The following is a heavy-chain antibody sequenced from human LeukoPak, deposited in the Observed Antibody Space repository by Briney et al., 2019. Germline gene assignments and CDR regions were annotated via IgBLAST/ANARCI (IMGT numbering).Heavy chain of an antibody. CDR1: GYTFTNYG. Sequence: GASAKVSCKTSGYTFTNYGISWVRQALGQGLEWMGWISAYNGNTNYAQKLQGRVTMTTDTSTSTAYMELRSLRSDDTAVYYCARRYGDGYYYYGMDVWGQGTTVTVSS. J-gene: IGHJ6*02. CDR2: ISAYNGNT. V-gene: IGHV1-18*01. CDR3: ARRYGDGYYYYGMDV. D-gene: IGHD4-17*01.